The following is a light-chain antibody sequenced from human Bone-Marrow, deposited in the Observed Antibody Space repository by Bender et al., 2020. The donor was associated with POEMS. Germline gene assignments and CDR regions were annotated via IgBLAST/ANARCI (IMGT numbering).Light chain of an antibody. CDR1: RLGDKY. J-gene: IGLJ2*01. V-gene: IGLV3-1*01. CDR3: QAWDRSTVI. CDR2: QDN. Sequence: SYELTQPPSVSVSPGQTATITCSGERLGDKYASWYQQRPGQSPVLIIYQDNKRPSGIPERFSGSTSGNTATLTISGTQAMDEADYYCQAWDRSTVIFGGGTKLSVL.